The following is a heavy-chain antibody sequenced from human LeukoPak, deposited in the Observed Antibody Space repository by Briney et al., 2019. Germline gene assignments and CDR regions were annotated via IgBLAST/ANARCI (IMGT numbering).Heavy chain of an antibody. V-gene: IGHV4-59*08. CDR2: ISYTGST. Sequence: SETLSLTCTVAGGSISSYLWTWIRQTPGKGLEWIGYISYTGSTNYNPSLESRVTISLDTSKKQFSLKLSSVTAADTAVYYCARGKVGYFDYWGQGTLVTVSS. CDR3: ARGKVGYFDY. CDR1: GGSISSYL. J-gene: IGHJ4*02. D-gene: IGHD2-15*01.